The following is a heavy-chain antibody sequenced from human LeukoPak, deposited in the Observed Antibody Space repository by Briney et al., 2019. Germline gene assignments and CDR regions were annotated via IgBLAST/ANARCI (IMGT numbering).Heavy chain of an antibody. D-gene: IGHD1-1*01. Sequence: TGGSLRLSCAASGFTFSNAWMSWVRQAPGKGLEWVGRIKSKTDGGTTDYAAPVKGRFTISRDDSKNTLYLQMNSLKTEDTAVYYCTTDGAYNWNDVAWFDPWGQGTLVTVSP. V-gene: IGHV3-15*01. CDR2: IKSKTDGGTT. CDR1: GFTFSNAW. CDR3: TTDGAYNWNDVAWFDP. J-gene: IGHJ5*02.